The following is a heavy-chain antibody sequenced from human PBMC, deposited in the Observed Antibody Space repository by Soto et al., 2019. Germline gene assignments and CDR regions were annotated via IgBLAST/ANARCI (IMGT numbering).Heavy chain of an antibody. CDR1: GGSISSYY. J-gene: IGHJ3*02. D-gene: IGHD5-12*01. CDR2: IYYSGST. CDR3: ARGTRLHTWNGYDWFRDVFDI. V-gene: IGHV4-59*08. Sequence: SETLSLTCTVSGGSISSYYWSWIRQPPGKGLEWIGYIYYSGSTNYNPSLKSRVTISLDTSKNQFSLKLTSVTAADTAVYYCARGTRLHTWNGYDWFRDVFDIWGQGTMVTVSS.